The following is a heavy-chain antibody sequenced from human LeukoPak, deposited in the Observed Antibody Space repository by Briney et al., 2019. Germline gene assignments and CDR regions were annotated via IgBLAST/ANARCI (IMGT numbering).Heavy chain of an antibody. J-gene: IGHJ4*02. CDR3: ARLVGVYDSSPFDY. CDR2: MYSSGST. D-gene: IGHD3-22*01. CDR1: GGSISGHY. V-gene: IGHV4-4*07. Sequence: SETLSLTCTVSGGSISGHYWSWIRQPAGKGLEWIGRMYSSGSTNYNPSLKSRVIMSVDTSKNQFSLKLSSVTAADTAVYYCARLVGVYDSSPFDYWGQGTLVTVSS.